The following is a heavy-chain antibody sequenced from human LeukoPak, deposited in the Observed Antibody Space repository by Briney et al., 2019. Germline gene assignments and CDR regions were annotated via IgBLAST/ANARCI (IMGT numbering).Heavy chain of an antibody. J-gene: IGHJ4*02. CDR3: AKLNLGEMAYFDS. CDR2: ISGSGGST. D-gene: IGHD3-16*01. Sequence: GGSLRLSCAASGFTFSDYYMSWIRQAPGKGLEWVSAISGSGGSTYYADSVKGRFTISRDNSKNTLYLQMNSLRAEDTAVYYCAKLNLGEMAYFDSWGQGTLVTVSS. V-gene: IGHV3-23*01. CDR1: GFTFSDYY.